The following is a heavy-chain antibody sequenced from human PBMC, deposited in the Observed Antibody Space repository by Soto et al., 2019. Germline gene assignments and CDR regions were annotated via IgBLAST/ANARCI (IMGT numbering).Heavy chain of an antibody. D-gene: IGHD5-12*01. J-gene: IGHJ4*02. Sequence: PGGSLRLSCAASGFTFSSYAMSWVRQAPGKGLEWVSAISGSGGSTYYADSVKGRFTISRDNSKNTLYLQMNSLRAEDTAVYYCARGEMATIGTPFDYWGQGTLVTVSS. CDR3: ARGEMATIGTPFDY. CDR1: GFTFSSYA. CDR2: ISGSGGST. V-gene: IGHV3-23*01.